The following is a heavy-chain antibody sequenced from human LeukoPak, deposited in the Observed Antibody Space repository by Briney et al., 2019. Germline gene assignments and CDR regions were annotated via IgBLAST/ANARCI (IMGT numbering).Heavy chain of an antibody. CDR2: INPNSGGT. J-gene: IGHJ4*02. Sequence: SVPVSCKGSGYTFNDYYMHWVRQAPGHGFEWMGWINPNSGGTNYAQKFQGRVTMTRNTYISTAYMELSRLRSDDTAVYYCARELIVGATVDYWGQGTLVTVSS. CDR1: GYTFNDYY. V-gene: IGHV1-2*02. D-gene: IGHD1-26*01. CDR3: ARELIVGATVDY.